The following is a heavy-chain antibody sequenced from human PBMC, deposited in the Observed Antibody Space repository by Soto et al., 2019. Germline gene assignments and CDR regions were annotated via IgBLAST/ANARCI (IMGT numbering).Heavy chain of an antibody. CDR2: IIPNLGTA. J-gene: IGHJ6*02. Sequence: QVQLVQSGAEVKKPGSSVKVSCTASGGTFSSYAISWVRQAPGQGLEWMGGIIPNLGTAAYAQMFQGRVTITADKSTSTSYMELSSLRSEDTGVYYCARDDIVVVPAAIKDGGYYYYGMDVWGQGTTVTVSS. V-gene: IGHV1-69*06. D-gene: IGHD2-2*01. CDR1: GGTFSSYA. CDR3: ARDDIVVVPAAIKDGGYYYYGMDV.